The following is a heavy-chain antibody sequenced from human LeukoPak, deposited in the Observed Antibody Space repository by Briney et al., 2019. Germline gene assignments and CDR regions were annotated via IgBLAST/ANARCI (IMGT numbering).Heavy chain of an antibody. Sequence: SVKVSCKASGGTFSSYAISWVRQAPGQGLEWMGRIIPILGIANYAQKFQGRVTITADKSTSTAYMELSSLRSEDTAVYYCAKVSNRSIAAPIDYWGQGTLVTVSS. D-gene: IGHD6-6*01. CDR2: IIPILGIA. J-gene: IGHJ4*02. CDR1: GGTFSSYA. V-gene: IGHV1-69*04. CDR3: AKVSNRSIAAPIDY.